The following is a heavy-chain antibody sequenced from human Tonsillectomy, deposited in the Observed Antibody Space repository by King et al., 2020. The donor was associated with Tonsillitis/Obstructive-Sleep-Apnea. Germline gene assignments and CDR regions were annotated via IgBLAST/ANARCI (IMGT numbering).Heavy chain of an antibody. CDR3: ARGRDPAVGYNCYMDV. Sequence: VQLVESGGGVVQPGRSLRLSCAASGFTFSSYPMNWVRQAPGKGLEWVAAISYDGSNKYYADPVKGRFTISRDNSKNTLYLQMNSLRVEDTAVYYCARGRDPAVGYNCYMDVWGKGSTVTVSS. J-gene: IGHJ6*03. V-gene: IGHV3-30*04. D-gene: IGHD6-13*01. CDR2: ISYDGSNK. CDR1: GFTFSSYP.